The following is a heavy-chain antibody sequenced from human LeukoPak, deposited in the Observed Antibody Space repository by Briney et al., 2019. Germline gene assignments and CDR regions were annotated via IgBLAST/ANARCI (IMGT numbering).Heavy chain of an antibody. CDR1: GYSISSGYY. Sequence: SETLSLTCAVSGYSISSGYYWGWIRQPPGKGLEWIGSIYYSGSTYYNPSLKSRVTISVDTSKNQFSLKLSSVTAADTAVYYCARGRFLEWCFDYWGQGTLVTVSS. J-gene: IGHJ4*02. D-gene: IGHD3-3*01. CDR2: IYYSGST. V-gene: IGHV4-38-2*01. CDR3: ARGRFLEWCFDY.